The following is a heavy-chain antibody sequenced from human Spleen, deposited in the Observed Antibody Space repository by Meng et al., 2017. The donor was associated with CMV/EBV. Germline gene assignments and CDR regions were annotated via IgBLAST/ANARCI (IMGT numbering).Heavy chain of an antibody. D-gene: IGHD5-24*01. J-gene: IGHJ4*02. CDR3: ARMNDGYNYRHSFDY. CDR2: IRPYNGNT. V-gene: IGHV1-18*04. Sequence: SGYIFISCGINWVRQAPGQGPGWMGWIRPYNGNTDYQQKFQGRIAMTTDTSTNTAYMELRSLGSDDTAVYFCARMNDGYNYRHSFDYWGQGTLVTVSS. CDR1: GYIFISCG.